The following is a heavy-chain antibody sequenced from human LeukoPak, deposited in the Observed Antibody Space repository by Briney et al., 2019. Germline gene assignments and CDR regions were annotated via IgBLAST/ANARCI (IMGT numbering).Heavy chain of an antibody. CDR2: ISGSGGST. CDR3: ARDGSSMYYFDC. D-gene: IGHD1-26*01. J-gene: IGHJ4*02. Sequence: GGSLRLSCAASGFTFSSYAMSWVRQAPGKGLEWVSAISGSGGSTYYADSVKGRFTISRDNSKNTLYLQMNSLRAEDTAVYYCARDGSSMYYFDCWGQGTLVTVSS. CDR1: GFTFSSYA. V-gene: IGHV3-23*01.